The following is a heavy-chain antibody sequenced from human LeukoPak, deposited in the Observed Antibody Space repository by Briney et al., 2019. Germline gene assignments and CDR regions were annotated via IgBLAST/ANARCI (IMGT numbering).Heavy chain of an antibody. Sequence: GGSLRLSCAASGFTFSSYAIHWVRQAPGKGLEWVAVISYDGSNKYYADSVKGRFTISRDNSKNTLYLQMNSLRGEDTAVYYCAREITMIAVLDYWGQGTLVTVSS. D-gene: IGHD3-22*01. CDR2: ISYDGSNK. J-gene: IGHJ4*02. V-gene: IGHV3-30*04. CDR3: AREITMIAVLDY. CDR1: GFTFSSYA.